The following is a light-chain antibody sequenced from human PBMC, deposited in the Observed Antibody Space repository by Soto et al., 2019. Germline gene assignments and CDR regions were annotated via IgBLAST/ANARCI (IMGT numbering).Light chain of an antibody. V-gene: IGLV2-23*02. J-gene: IGLJ1*01. CDR2: EVT. Sequence: QSALTQPASVSGSPGQSITISCTGTRSDVGTYNHVSWYQQYPGKAPKVMIYEVTRRPSGVSLRFSGSKSGNTASLTISGLQAEDEADYYCYSYAGSSTFYVFGTGTKLTVL. CDR3: YSYAGSSTFYV. CDR1: RSDVGTYNH.